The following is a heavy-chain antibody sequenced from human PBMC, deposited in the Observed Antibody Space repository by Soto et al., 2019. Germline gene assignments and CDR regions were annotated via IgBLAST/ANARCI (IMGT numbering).Heavy chain of an antibody. V-gene: IGHV1-46*01. J-gene: IGHJ4*02. D-gene: IGHD6-19*01. Sequence: ASVKVSCKASGYTFTSYHIHWVLLAPGQGLEWMGIINPSGGSTSYAQKFQGRVTMTRDTSTGTAYMELSSLRSEDTAVYYCARDERIAVAGTGYYFDYWAREPRSPSPQ. CDR1: GYTFTSYH. CDR2: INPSGGST. CDR3: ARDERIAVAGTGYYFDY.